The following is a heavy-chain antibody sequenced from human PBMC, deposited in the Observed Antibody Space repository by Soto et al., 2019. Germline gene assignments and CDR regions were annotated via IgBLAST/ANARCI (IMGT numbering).Heavy chain of an antibody. CDR3: ARSLTYYYDSSGYYRRWFDP. CDR2: INHSGST. Sequence: QVQLHQWGAGQLKHSETLCLTCAVYGGSFRGYYWSWIRQPRGKGLDWLGEINHSGSTNYNPTLRIAVTMSVDTSKNQFSLKLRSVTAADTAVYYCARSLTYYYDSSGYYRRWFDPWGQGTLVTVSS. J-gene: IGHJ5*02. V-gene: IGHV4-34*01. D-gene: IGHD3-22*01. CDR1: GGSFRGYY.